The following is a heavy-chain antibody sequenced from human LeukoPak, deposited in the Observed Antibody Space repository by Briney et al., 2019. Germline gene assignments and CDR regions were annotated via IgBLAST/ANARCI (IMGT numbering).Heavy chain of an antibody. V-gene: IGHV3-53*01. CDR2: IYGGGTT. CDR1: GFTVSSSY. D-gene: IGHD4-23*01. J-gene: IGHJ4*02. Sequence: GGSLRLSCAASGFTVSSSYMSWVRQAPGKGLECVSVIYGGGTTYYADSVKGRFTISRDNSKNTLYLQMNSLRAEDTAVYYCARRGDGGRSFDYWGQGTLVTVSS. CDR3: ARRGDGGRSFDY.